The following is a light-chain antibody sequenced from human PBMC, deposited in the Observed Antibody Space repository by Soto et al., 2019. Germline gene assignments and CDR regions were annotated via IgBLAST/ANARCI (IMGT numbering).Light chain of an antibody. CDR3: QSYASSLSRGV. J-gene: IGLJ3*02. CDR1: SSNIVAIYD. V-gene: IGLV1-40*01. Sequence: QSVLTQPPSVSGAPGQRVTISCTGSSSNIVAIYDVHWYQQLPGTAPKLLIYGNTNRPSGVPDRFSGSKSGTSASLAITGLQAEDEADYYCQSYASSLSRGVFGGGTKLTVL. CDR2: GNT.